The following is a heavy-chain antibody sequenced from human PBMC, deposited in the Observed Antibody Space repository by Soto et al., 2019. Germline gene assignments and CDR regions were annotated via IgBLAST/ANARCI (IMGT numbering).Heavy chain of an antibody. CDR1: GGSISSLY. V-gene: IGHV4-59*01. J-gene: IGHJ4*02. CDR3: AKSLWDTSGWKTDY. CDR2: IYYSGSI. D-gene: IGHD6-19*01. Sequence: SETLSLTCAVSGGSISSLYWSWIRQPPGKGLEWIGYIYYSGSINYNPSLKSRVTISVDPSKNQFSLRLSSVTAADTAVYYCAKSLWDTSGWKTDYWGQGTLVTVSS.